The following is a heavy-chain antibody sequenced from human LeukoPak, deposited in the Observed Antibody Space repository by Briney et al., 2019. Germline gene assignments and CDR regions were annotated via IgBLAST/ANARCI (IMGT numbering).Heavy chain of an antibody. CDR3: ARQRSTAYYDSSGLPYDAFDI. CDR2: IYPGDSDT. D-gene: IGHD3-22*01. CDR1: GYKFTRCW. J-gene: IGHJ3*02. Sequence: GESLQISCKDSGYKFTRCWIGWVRRMPGKGLEWMGIIYPGDSDTRYSPSFQGQVTISADKSISTAYLQWSSLKASDTAMYYCARQRSTAYYDSSGLPYDAFDIWGQGTMVTVSS. V-gene: IGHV5-51*01.